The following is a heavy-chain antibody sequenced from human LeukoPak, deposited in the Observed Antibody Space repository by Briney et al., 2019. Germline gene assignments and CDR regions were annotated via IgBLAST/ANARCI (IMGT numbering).Heavy chain of an antibody. CDR1: GDSISDHY. CDR3: ARDLRGGDNWFDP. V-gene: IGHV4-59*11. D-gene: IGHD3-16*01. Sequence: SGTLSLTCTVSGDSISDHYWSWIRQPPGRGLEWIGCLHSTGFTYSDPSFKSRVTISVDTSKNQFSLKLSSVTAADTAVYYCARDLRGGDNWFDPWGQGTLVTVSS. J-gene: IGHJ5*02. CDR2: LHSTGFT.